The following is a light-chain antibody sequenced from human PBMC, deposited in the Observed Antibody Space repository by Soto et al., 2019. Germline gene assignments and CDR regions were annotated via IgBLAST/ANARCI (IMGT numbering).Light chain of an antibody. CDR3: KQGYSFPVT. CDR1: QDIGDW. Sequence: DIQMTQSPSSVSASVGDRVSITCRASQDIGDWLAWYQQKPGKAHKLLVYAAYSLQSGVQSRFSGSGSGTDFTLTIGSLQPEDFATYYCKQGYSFPVTFGGGTKVDIK. CDR2: AAY. V-gene: IGKV1-12*01. J-gene: IGKJ4*01.